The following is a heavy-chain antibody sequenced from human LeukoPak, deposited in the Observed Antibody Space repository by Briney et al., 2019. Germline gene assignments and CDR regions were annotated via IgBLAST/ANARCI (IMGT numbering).Heavy chain of an antibody. CDR3: ASKSTAWTIDY. D-gene: IGHD3/OR15-3a*01. Sequence: SETLSHTCTVSGGSISSSSYYWGWIRQTPGKGLEWIGTMYYSGSTNYNPSLKSRVTLSIDMPKNQFSLRLSSVTAADTAVYYCASKSTAWTIDYWGQGALVTVSS. CDR2: MYYSGST. CDR1: GGSISSSSYY. J-gene: IGHJ4*02. V-gene: IGHV4-39*01.